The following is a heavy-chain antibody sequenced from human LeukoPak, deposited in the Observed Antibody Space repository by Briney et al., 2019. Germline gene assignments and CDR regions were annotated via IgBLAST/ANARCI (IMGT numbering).Heavy chain of an antibody. J-gene: IGHJ4*02. D-gene: IGHD6-19*01. CDR2: ISYDGSNK. CDR3: ARDGIAVAGLYYFDY. Sequence: PGGSLRLSCAASGFTFSSYAMHWVRQAPGKGLEWVAVISYDGSNKYYADSVKGRFTISRDNSKNTLYLQMNSLRAEDTAVYYCARDGIAVAGLYYFDYWGQGTLVTVSS. CDR1: GFTFSSYA. V-gene: IGHV3-30-3*01.